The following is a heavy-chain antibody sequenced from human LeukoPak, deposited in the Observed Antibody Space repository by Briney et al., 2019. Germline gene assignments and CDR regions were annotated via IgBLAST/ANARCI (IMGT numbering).Heavy chain of an antibody. CDR3: AREGMLPGYDY. CDR2: INWNGSNT. Sequence: GGSLRLSCVASGFTFDDYGMTWVRQAPGKGLEWVSGINWNGSNTDYVDSVKGRFTISRDNAKNSLYLQMNSLRAEDTAVYCCAREGMLPGYDYWGQGTLVTVSS. D-gene: IGHD1-14*01. V-gene: IGHV3-20*04. J-gene: IGHJ4*02. CDR1: GFTFDDYG.